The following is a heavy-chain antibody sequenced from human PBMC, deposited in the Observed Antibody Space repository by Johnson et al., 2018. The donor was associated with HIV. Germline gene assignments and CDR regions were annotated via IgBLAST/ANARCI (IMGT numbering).Heavy chain of an antibody. CDR2: LKSRTDGETA. D-gene: IGHD6-19*01. CDR1: GFTFTNAW. V-gene: IGHV3-15*05. Sequence: VQLLESGGGLVKPGVSLRLSCAASGFTFTNAWMHWVRQAPGKGLEWVGRLKSRTDGETADYAAPVKGRFTISRDNNKNSLYLQMNILRVEDTALYYCARDRARWSSGWYNDAFDFWGQGTMVTVSS. CDR3: ARDRARWSSGWYNDAFDF. J-gene: IGHJ3*01.